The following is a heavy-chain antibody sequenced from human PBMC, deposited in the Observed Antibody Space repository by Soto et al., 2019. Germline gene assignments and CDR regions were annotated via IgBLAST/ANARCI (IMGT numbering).Heavy chain of an antibody. J-gene: IGHJ4*02. CDR3: ARGQPTVTSVYFDY. Sequence: GVLRLSCAASGFTFSSYSMNWVRQAPGKGLEWVSSISSSSSYIYYADSVKGRFTISRDNAKNSLYLQMNSLRAEDTAVYYCARGQPTVTSVYFDYWGQGTLVTVSS. V-gene: IGHV3-21*01. CDR2: ISSSSSYI. CDR1: GFTFSSYS. D-gene: IGHD4-17*01.